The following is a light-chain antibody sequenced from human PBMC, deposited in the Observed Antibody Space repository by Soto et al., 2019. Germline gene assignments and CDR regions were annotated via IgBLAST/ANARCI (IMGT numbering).Light chain of an antibody. CDR1: SSNIGAGYD. J-gene: IGLJ3*02. CDR2: GNS. Sequence: QAVVTQPPSVPGAPGQRVTISCTGSSSNIGAGYDVHWYQQLPGTAPKLLISGNSNRPSGVPDRFSGSKSGTSASLAITGLQAEDEADYYCQSYYSSLSGWVFGGGTKLTVL. CDR3: QSYYSSLSGWV. V-gene: IGLV1-40*01.